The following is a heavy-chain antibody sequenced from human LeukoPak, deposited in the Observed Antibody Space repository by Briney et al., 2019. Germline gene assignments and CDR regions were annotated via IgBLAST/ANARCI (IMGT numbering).Heavy chain of an antibody. CDR2: ISGSGGST. Sequence: GGSLRLSCAASGFTFSSYAMSWVRQAPGKGLEWVSAISGSGGSTYYADSVKGRFTISRDNSKNTLYLQMNSLRAEDTAVYYCARDNSWFGERASSMVFDPWGQGTLVTVSS. D-gene: IGHD3-10*01. J-gene: IGHJ5*02. V-gene: IGHV3-23*01. CDR3: ARDNSWFGERASSMVFDP. CDR1: GFTFSSYA.